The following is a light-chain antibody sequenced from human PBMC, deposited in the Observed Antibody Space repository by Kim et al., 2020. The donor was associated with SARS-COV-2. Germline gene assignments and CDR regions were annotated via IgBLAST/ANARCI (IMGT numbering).Light chain of an antibody. Sequence: VAPGERATRSCRASQSVSSKIACYQDKPGQAPRLLIYGASTRATGIPARFSGSGSGTEFTLTISSPQSEDIAVYYCQQYNIWPQTFGQGTKVDIK. J-gene: IGKJ1*01. V-gene: IGKV3-15*01. CDR2: GAS. CDR3: QQYNIWPQT. CDR1: QSVSSK.